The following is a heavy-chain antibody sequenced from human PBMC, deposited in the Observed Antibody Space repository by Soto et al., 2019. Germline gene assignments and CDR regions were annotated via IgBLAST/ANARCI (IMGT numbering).Heavy chain of an antibody. CDR2: IYYSGST. V-gene: IGHV4-31*03. J-gene: IGHJ4*02. Sequence: SETLSLTCTVSGGSISSGGYYWSWIRQHPGKGLEWIGYIYYSGSTYYNPSLKSRVTISVDTSKNQFSLKLSSVTAADTAVYYCATGFGEFSGGIDYWGQGTLVTVSS. CDR1: GGSISSGGYY. D-gene: IGHD3-10*01. CDR3: ATGFGEFSGGIDY.